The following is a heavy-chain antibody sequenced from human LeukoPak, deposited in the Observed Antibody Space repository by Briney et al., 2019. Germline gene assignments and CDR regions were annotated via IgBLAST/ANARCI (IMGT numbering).Heavy chain of an antibody. D-gene: IGHD6-13*01. V-gene: IGHV1-69*13. CDR2: IIPIFGTA. CDR1: GGTFITYT. Sequence: ASVKVSCKASGGTFITYTIIWVRQAPGQGLEWTGGIIPIFGTANYAQKFQGRVTITADESTTTAYMELSSLRSEDTAVYYCAKGEQQLALGHFQHWGQGTLVTVSS. J-gene: IGHJ1*01. CDR3: AKGEQQLALGHFQH.